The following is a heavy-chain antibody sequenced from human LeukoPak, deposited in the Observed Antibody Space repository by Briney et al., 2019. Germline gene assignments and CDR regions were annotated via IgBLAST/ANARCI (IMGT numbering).Heavy chain of an antibody. J-gene: IGHJ4*02. D-gene: IGHD6-6*01. CDR2: IYPGDSDT. Sequence: GESLKISCKGSGYSFTSYWIGWVRQMPGKGLEWMWIIYPGDSDTRYSPSFQGQVTISADKSISTAYLQWSSLKASDTAMYYCARGLEYSSYYFDYWGQGTLVTVSS. CDR1: GYSFTSYW. V-gene: IGHV5-51*01. CDR3: ARGLEYSSYYFDY.